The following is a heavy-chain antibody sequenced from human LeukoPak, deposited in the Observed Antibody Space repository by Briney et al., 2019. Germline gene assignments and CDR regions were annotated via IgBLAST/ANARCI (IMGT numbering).Heavy chain of an antibody. CDR2: INHSGST. CDR3: ARGVTGTTEIDY. V-gene: IGHV4-34*01. D-gene: IGHD1-7*01. Sequence: NASETLSLTCAVYGGSFSGYYWSWIRQPPGKGLEWIGEINHSGSTNYNPSIKSRVTISVATSKNQFSRKLSSVTAADTAVYYCARGVTGTTEIDYWGQGTLVTVSS. CDR1: GGSFSGYY. J-gene: IGHJ4*02.